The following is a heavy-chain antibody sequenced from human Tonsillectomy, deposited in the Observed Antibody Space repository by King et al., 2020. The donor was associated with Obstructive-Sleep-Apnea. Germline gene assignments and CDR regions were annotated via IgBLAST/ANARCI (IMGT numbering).Heavy chain of an antibody. V-gene: IGHV4-34*01. CDR2: INHSGST. D-gene: IGHD3-10*01. CDR1: GGSFSGYY. CDR3: ASASGMMVRGVTSPYCDY. Sequence: VQLQQWGVGLLKPSETLSLTCAVYGGSFSGYYWRWIRQPPGGGLEWIGEINHSGSTNYNPSLKSRVTISVDTSKNQFSLTLSSVTAADTAVYYCASASGMMVRGVTSPYCDYWGPGTLVTASS. J-gene: IGHJ4*02.